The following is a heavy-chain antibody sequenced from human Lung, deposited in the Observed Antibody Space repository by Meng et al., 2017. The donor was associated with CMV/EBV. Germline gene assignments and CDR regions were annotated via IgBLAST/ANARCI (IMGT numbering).Heavy chain of an antibody. V-gene: IGHV1-69*08. Sequence: SVKVSCKASGDTSSGYTINWVRQAPGQGLEWVGRIIPILGTANYAQKLQGRVTFTADKSTSTAYMELSSLRSEDTAVYYCATDGGLGEVVLTINYHYCALEVWGQGTXVTVSS. D-gene: IGHD3-10*01. J-gene: IGHJ6*02. CDR2: IIPILGTA. CDR1: GDTSSGYT. CDR3: ATDGGLGEVVLTINYHYCALEV.